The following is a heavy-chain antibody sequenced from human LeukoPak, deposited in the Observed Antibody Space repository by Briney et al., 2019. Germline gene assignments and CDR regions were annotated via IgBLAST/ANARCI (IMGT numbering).Heavy chain of an antibody. J-gene: IGHJ4*02. CDR3: ARVVGWSPFDS. Sequence: ASVTVSCKASRSTFTASHIHWLRQAPGQGLEWMGWINADSGGTKYAQKFQGRVTMTSDTSISTAYMELSRLKSDDTGVYYCARVVGWSPFDSWGQGTLVTVSS. V-gene: IGHV1-2*02. D-gene: IGHD2-15*01. CDR1: RSTFTASH. CDR2: INADSGGT.